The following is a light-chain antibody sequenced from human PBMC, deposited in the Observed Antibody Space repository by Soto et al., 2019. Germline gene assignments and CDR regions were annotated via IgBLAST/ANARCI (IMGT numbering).Light chain of an antibody. Sequence: DIVMTQSPLSLPVTPGEPASISCRSSQSLLHSNGYNYLDWYLQKPGQSPQLLIYLGSNRAPGXLXXFSGGGSGTDFTLKISRVEAEDVGVYYCIQGLQTPAFGGGTKVEIK. J-gene: IGKJ4*01. CDR2: LGS. CDR3: IQGLQTPA. V-gene: IGKV2-28*01. CDR1: QSLLHSNGYNY.